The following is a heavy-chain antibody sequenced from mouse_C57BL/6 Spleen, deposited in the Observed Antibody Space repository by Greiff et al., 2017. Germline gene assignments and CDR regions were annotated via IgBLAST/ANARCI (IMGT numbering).Heavy chain of an antibody. CDR2: IDPETGGT. J-gene: IGHJ3*01. V-gene: IGHV1-15*01. Sequence: HVQLQQSGAELVRPGASVTLSCKASGYTFTDYEMHWVKQTPVHGLEWIGAIDPETGGTAYNQKFKGKAILTAEKSSSTAYMELRSLTSEDSAVYYCTRWLLEAWFAYWGQGTLVTVSA. CDR3: TRWLLEAWFAY. D-gene: IGHD2-3*01. CDR1: GYTFTDYE.